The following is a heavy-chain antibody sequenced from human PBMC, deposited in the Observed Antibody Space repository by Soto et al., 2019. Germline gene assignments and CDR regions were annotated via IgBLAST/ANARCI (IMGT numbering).Heavy chain of an antibody. V-gene: IGHV1-46*01. D-gene: IGHD6-13*01. J-gene: IGHJ5*02. CDR1: GYTFTSYY. CDR3: ARDTPYSSSWYQVGNWFDP. CDR2: INPSGGST. Sequence: ASVKGSCKASGYTFTSYYMHWVRQAPGQGLEWMGIINPSGGSTSYAQKFQGRVTMTRDTSTSTVYMELSSLRSEDTAVYYCARDTPYSSSWYQVGNWFDPWGQGTLVTVSS.